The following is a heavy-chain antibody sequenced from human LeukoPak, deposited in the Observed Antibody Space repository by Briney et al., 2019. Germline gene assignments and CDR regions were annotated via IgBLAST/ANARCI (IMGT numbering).Heavy chain of an antibody. J-gene: IGHJ3*02. CDR3: AREAYYYDSRVFDAFDI. V-gene: IGHV3-20*04. CDR2: INWNGGST. D-gene: IGHD3-22*01. CDR1: GFTFDDYG. Sequence: PGGSLRLSCAASGFTFDDYGMSWVRHAPGKGLEWVSGINWNGGSTVYADSVKGRFTISRDNAKNSLYLQMNSLRAEDAALYYCAREAYYYDSRVFDAFDIWGQGTMVTVSS.